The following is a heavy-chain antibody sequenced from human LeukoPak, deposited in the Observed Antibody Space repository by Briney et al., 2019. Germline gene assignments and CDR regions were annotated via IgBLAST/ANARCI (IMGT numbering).Heavy chain of an antibody. D-gene: IGHD1-1*01. CDR2: INQDGSER. J-gene: IGHJ4*02. CDR1: GGSISSSSYY. CDR3: ARHNFYPDY. Sequence: ETLSLTCTVSGGSISSSSYYWGWIRQPPGKGLEWVANINQDGSERHYVDSVKGRFTISRDNAKNSLYLQMNSLRAEDTAVYYCARHNFYPDYWGQGTLVTVSS. V-gene: IGHV3-7*01.